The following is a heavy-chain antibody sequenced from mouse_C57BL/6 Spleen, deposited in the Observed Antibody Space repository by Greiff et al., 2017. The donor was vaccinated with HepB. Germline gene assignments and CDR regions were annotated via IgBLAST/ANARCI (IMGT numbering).Heavy chain of an antibody. Sequence: EVKVVESGGDLVKPGESLKLSCAASGFTFSSYGMSWVRQPPDKRLEWVATISSGGSYTYYPDSVKGRFTISSDNAKNTLYLKMSSLKSEDTAMYYCARQNGSSYYAMDYWGQGTSVTVSS. V-gene: IGHV5-6*01. CDR1: GFTFSSYG. CDR2: ISSGGSYT. D-gene: IGHD1-1*01. CDR3: ARQNGSSYYAMDY. J-gene: IGHJ4*01.